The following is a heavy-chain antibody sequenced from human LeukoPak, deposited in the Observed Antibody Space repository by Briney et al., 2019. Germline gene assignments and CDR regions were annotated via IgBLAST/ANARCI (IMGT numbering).Heavy chain of an antibody. CDR1: GFTFSSYG. J-gene: IGHJ3*02. V-gene: IGHV3-30*18. D-gene: IGHD3-22*01. CDR2: ISYDGSNK. CDR3: AKESRHYYDSSGPYGDAFDI. Sequence: GGSLRLSCAASGFTFSSYGMHWVRQAPGKGLEWVAVISYDGSNKYYADSVKGRFTISRDNSKNTLYLQMNSLRAEDTAVYYCAKESRHYYDSSGPYGDAFDIWGQGTMVTVSS.